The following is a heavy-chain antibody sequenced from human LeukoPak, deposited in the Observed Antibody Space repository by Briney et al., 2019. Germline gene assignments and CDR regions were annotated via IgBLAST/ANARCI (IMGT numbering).Heavy chain of an antibody. CDR3: ARDPRFFQD. Sequence: PGGSLTLSCAASGFIFSNYWMSWVRQVPGKGLEWVANIKQDGSEKYYVDSVKGRFTISRDNAKNSLYLQMNSLRDEDTAVYYCARDPRFFQDWGQGTLVTVSS. D-gene: IGHD3-3*01. J-gene: IGHJ1*01. CDR1: GFIFSNYW. V-gene: IGHV3-7*01. CDR2: IKQDGSEK.